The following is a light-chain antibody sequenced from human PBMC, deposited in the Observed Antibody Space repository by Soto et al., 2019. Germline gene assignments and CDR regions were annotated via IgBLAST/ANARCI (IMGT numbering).Light chain of an antibody. CDR2: GAF. J-gene: IGKJ1*01. CDR1: ASIDSNY. CDR3: QQYEPAART. V-gene: IGKV3-20*01. Sequence: IELTQSPGTLSLSPGERSTLSCRASASIDSNYLAWYQQEPGQAHRXXIYGAFSRATDIPDRFSGGWSGTDVTITISRLEPEDFEVYYCQQYEPAARTFGQGTKVDI.